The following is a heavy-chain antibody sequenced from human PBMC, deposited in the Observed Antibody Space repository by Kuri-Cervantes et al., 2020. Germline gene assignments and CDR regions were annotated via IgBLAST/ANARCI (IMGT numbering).Heavy chain of an antibody. CDR2: IWYDGSNK. D-gene: IGHD3-3*01. CDR3: ARGPTYYDFWSGYYWTNYYYYGMDA. Sequence: GESLKISCAASGFTFSSYGMHWVRQAPGKGLEWVAVIWYDGSNKYYADSVKGRFTISRDNSKNTLYLQMNSLRAEDTAVYYCARGPTYYDFWSGYYWTNYYYYGMDAWGQGTTVTVSS. CDR1: GFTFSSYG. V-gene: IGHV3-33*01. J-gene: IGHJ6*02.